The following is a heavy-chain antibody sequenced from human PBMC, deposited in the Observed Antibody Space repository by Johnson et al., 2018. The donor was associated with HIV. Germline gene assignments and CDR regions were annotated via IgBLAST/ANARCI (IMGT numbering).Heavy chain of an antibody. Sequence: EMQLVESGGGLVQPGGSLKLSCAASGFTFSGSAMHWVRQASGKGLEWVGRIRSKANSYATAYAVSVKGRFTISRDNSKNTLYLQINSLSAEDTAVYYCARALLSASTIGAFDIWGQGTMVTVSS. CDR2: IRSKANSYAT. J-gene: IGHJ3*02. CDR1: GFTFSGSA. CDR3: ARALLSASTIGAFDI. V-gene: IGHV3-73*01. D-gene: IGHD5-24*01.